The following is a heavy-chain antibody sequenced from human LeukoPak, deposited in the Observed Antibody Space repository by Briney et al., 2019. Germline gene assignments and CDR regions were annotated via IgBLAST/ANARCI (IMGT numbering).Heavy chain of an antibody. Sequence: GASVKVSCKASGYTFTTYDISWVRQAPGQGLEWMGVFIPVLGTANSTQNFQDRVSITADISTHTVYMELSSLKSEDTAVYFCAGIPVFGVVLHQEPVWGKGTTVTVSS. J-gene: IGHJ6*04. V-gene: IGHV1-69*10. CDR2: FIPVLGTA. CDR1: GYTFTTYD. D-gene: IGHD2-8*01. CDR3: AGIPVFGVVLHQEPV.